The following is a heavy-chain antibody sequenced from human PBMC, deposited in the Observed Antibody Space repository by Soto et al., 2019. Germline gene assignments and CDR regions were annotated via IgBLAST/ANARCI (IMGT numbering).Heavy chain of an antibody. CDR1: GFTFSSYS. Sequence: VQLVETGGGLVKPGGSLRLSRATSGFTFSSYSLNWDRQAPGKGLEWVSSISSSGSDIYYADSVKGRFTISRDNAKNSLYLQMNSLRAEDSAVFYCPTAISIFGRLEYWGQGTLVTVSS. CDR3: PTAISIFGRLEY. V-gene: IGHV3-21*01. J-gene: IGHJ4*02. D-gene: IGHD3-3*01. CDR2: ISSSGSDI.